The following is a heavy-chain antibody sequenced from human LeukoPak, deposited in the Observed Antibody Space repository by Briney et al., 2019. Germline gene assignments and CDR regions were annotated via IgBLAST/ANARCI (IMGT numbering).Heavy chain of an antibody. CDR1: GFTFSSYG. CDR3: ARVVRVGGWRREALDN. V-gene: IGHV3-30*02. D-gene: IGHD6-19*01. CDR2: IRYDGSNK. Sequence: PGGSLRLSCAASGFTFSSYGMHWVRQAPGKGLEWVAFIRYDGSNKYYADSVKGRFTISRDNSKNTLYLQMNSLRAEDTAVYYCARVVRVGGWRREALDNWGQGTLVTVSS. J-gene: IGHJ4*02.